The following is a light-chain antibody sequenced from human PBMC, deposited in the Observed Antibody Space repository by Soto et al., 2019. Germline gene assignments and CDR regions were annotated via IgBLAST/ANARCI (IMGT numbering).Light chain of an antibody. V-gene: IGKV1-5*01. Sequence: DIQMTQSPSSLSASVGDRVTITCRASQDVTTWLAWYQQKPGKAPNLLIYNASSLERGVPSRFSAGGSGTEITLTISSLQPNDSSTYYCQQYYNFGTFGQGTKVEI. CDR3: QQYYNFGT. CDR1: QDVTTW. J-gene: IGKJ1*01. CDR2: NAS.